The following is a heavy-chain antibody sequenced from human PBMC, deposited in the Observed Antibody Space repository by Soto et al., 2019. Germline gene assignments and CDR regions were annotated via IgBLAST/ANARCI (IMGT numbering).Heavy chain of an antibody. CDR1: GGTFSSYA. V-gene: IGHV1-69*13. CDR2: IIPIFGTA. D-gene: IGHD5-18*01. Sequence: SVKVSCKASGGTFSSYAISWVRQAPGQGLEWMGGIIPIFGTANYAQKFQGRVTITADESTSTAYMELSSLRSEDTAVYYCARSGYSYGYSGYAFDIWGQGTMVTVPS. CDR3: ARSGYSYGYSGYAFDI. J-gene: IGHJ3*02.